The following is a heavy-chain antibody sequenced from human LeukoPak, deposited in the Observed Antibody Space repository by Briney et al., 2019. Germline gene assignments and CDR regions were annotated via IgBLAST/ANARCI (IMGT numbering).Heavy chain of an antibody. J-gene: IGHJ4*02. D-gene: IGHD7-27*01. Sequence: SETLSLTCTVSGDSISNDYYWGWIRQPPGKGLEWIGSIYHSGDTYYNPSLKGRVTISVDTSKRQFYLKLNSVNAADTAVYYCVSRKLGNDYWGQGTLVTVSS. V-gene: IGHV4-38-2*02. CDR2: IYHSGDT. CDR3: VSRKLGNDY. CDR1: GDSISNDYY.